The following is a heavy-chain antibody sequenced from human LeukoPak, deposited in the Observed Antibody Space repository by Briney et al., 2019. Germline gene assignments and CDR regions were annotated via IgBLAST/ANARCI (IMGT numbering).Heavy chain of an antibody. CDR1: GFSSSNYA. CDR3: ARGLVAATRSPFDY. CDR2: ISSSSSYI. V-gene: IGHV3-21*01. J-gene: IGHJ4*02. Sequence: GGSLRLSCAASGFSSSNYAMSWVRQAPGKGLEWVSSISSSSSYIYYADSVKGRFTISRDNAKNSLYLQMNSLRAEDTAVYYCARGLVAATRSPFDYWGQGTLVTVSS. D-gene: IGHD1-26*01.